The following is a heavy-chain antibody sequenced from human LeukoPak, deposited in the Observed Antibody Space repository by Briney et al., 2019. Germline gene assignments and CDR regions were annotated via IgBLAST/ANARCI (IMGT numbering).Heavy chain of an antibody. CDR1: GFTFSSYG. V-gene: IGHV3-30*02. CDR3: AKADSGSYYGLGDYFDY. CDR2: IRYDGSDK. D-gene: IGHD1-26*01. Sequence: KPGGSLRLSCAASGFTFSSYGMHWVRQAPGKGLVWVAFIRYDGSDKYYAESVKGRFTISRDNSKNTLYLQMNSLRAEDTAVYYCAKADSGSYYGLGDYFDYWGQGTLVTVSS. J-gene: IGHJ4*02.